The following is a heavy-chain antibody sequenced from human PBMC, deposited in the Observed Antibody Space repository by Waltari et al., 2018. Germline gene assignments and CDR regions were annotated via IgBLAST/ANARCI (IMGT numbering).Heavy chain of an antibody. J-gene: IGHJ4*02. V-gene: IGHV4-34*01. CDR2: INHSGST. Sequence: QVQLQQWGAGLLKPSETLSLTCAVYGGSFSGYYWSWIRQPPGKGLEWIGEINHSGSTNYNPALKSRVTISVDTSKNQFALKLSSVTAADTAVYYCARAVYGDSNYWGQGTLVTVSS. D-gene: IGHD4-17*01. CDR1: GGSFSGYY. CDR3: ARAVYGDSNY.